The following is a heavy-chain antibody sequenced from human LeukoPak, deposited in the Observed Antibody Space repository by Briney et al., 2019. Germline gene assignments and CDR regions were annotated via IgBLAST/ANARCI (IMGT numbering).Heavy chain of an antibody. J-gene: IGHJ4*02. CDR3: ARDTVTDYYFDY. V-gene: IGHV3-30-3*01. CDR1: GFTFSTYA. D-gene: IGHD4-17*01. Sequence: GRSLRLSCAASGFTFSTYAMHWVRQAPGKGLEWVAVISYDGSNKYYADSVKGRFTISRDNSKNTLYLQMNSLRAEDTAVYYCARDTVTDYYFDYWGQGTLVTVSS. CDR2: ISYDGSNK.